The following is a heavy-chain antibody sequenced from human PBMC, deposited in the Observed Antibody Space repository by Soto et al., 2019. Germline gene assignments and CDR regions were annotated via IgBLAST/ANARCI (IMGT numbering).Heavy chain of an antibody. J-gene: IGHJ4*02. CDR1: GFTLDVYA. Sequence: GGSLGLSFAASGFTLDVYAMHWVRQAPGKGLEWVAVIWYDGSNKYYADSVKGRFTISRDNSKNTLYLQMNSLRAEDTAVYYCARVALMVYAITYYFDYWGQGTLVTVSS. D-gene: IGHD2-8*01. CDR3: ARVALMVYAITYYFDY. CDR2: IWYDGSNK. V-gene: IGHV3-33*08.